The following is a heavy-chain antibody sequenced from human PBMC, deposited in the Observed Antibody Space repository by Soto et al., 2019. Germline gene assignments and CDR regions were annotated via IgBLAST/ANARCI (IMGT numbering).Heavy chain of an antibody. J-gene: IGHJ5*02. Sequence: LSETLSLTCTVPGGSISSRGYYWGWIRQPPGKGLEWIGTIYYSGSTYYNPSLKSRVTISVDTSKNQFSLKLSSVTAADTAVYYCARAVTVVWFDPWGQGTLVTVSS. V-gene: IGHV4-39*01. CDR1: GGSISSRGYY. CDR2: IYYSGST. D-gene: IGHD4-17*01. CDR3: ARAVTVVWFDP.